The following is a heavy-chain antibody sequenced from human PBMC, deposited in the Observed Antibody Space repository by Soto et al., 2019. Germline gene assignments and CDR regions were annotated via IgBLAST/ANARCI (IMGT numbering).Heavy chain of an antibody. CDR2: IIPIFGTA. J-gene: IGHJ4*02. CDR3: ARGRGYSGYEPFDY. D-gene: IGHD5-12*01. CDR1: GGTFSSYA. Sequence: QVQLVQSGAEVKKPGSSVKVSCKASGGTFSSYAISWVRQAPGQGLEWMGGIIPIFGTANYAQKFQGRVTITADESTSTAYRELSSLRSEDTAVYYCARGRGYSGYEPFDYWGQGTLVTVSS. V-gene: IGHV1-69*12.